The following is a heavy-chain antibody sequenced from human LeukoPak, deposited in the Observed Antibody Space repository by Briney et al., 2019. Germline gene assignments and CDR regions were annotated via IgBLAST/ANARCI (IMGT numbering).Heavy chain of an antibody. CDR2: FDPEDGET. J-gene: IGHJ4*02. D-gene: IGHD5-12*01. CDR3: ATDLLWLRPFDY. Sequence: ASVKVSCKVSGYTLTELSMHWVRQAPGQGLEWMGGFDPEDGETIYAQKFQGRVTMTEDTSTDTAYMELSSLRSEDTAVYYCATDLLWLRPFDYWGQGTLVTVSS. V-gene: IGHV1-24*01. CDR1: GYTLTELS.